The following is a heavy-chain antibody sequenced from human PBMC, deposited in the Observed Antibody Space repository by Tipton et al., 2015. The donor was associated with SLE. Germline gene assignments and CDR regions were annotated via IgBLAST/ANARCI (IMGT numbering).Heavy chain of an antibody. V-gene: IGHV4-59*01. CDR1: DGSISSFY. J-gene: IGHJ6*03. CDR3: ARGYKAPGLYYYYYYMDV. Sequence: PSLTCTVSDGSISSFYWSWIRQPPGKGLEWIGYISDSGSTNYNPSLKSRVTISVDTSKNQFSLKLSSVTAADTAVYYCARGYKAPGLYYYYYYMDVWGKGTTVTVSS. CDR2: ISDSGST. D-gene: IGHD2-2*02.